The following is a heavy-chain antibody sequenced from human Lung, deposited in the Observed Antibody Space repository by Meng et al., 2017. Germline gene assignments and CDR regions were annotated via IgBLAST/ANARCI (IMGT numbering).Heavy chain of an antibody. Sequence: EGQLVESGGGIVQPGWSLTLSCAASGFTFSTHWMHWVRQAPGKGLEWVSRITGDGSSTIYADSVQGRFTMSRDNAKNTMSLQMNSLRAEDTVVYYCARGGVTTDDWGQGTLVTVSS. D-gene: IGHD4-17*01. CDR3: ARGGVTTDD. J-gene: IGHJ4*02. V-gene: IGHV3-74*01. CDR1: GFTFSTHW. CDR2: ITGDGSST.